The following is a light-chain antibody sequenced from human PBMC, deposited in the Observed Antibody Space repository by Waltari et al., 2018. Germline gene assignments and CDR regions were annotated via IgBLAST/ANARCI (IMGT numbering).Light chain of an antibody. J-gene: IGLJ2*01. CDR1: SLRNFF. V-gene: IGLV3-19*01. CDR2: GKQ. CDR3: TSRDNNGTVI. Sequence: SSELTQDPHVSVALGQTVRITCQGDSLRNFFGSWYQQKPGKAPVLVMYGKQNRPSGIPDRFSGSSSGNTASLTITGAQARDEADYYCTSRDNNGTVIFGGGTKLTVL.